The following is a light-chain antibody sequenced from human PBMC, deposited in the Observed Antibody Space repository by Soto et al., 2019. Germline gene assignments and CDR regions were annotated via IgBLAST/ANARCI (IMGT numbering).Light chain of an antibody. J-gene: IGKJ2*01. V-gene: IGKV1-39*01. CDR1: QSISSY. CDR2: AAS. Sequence: DIQMTQPPSSLSASVGERVTITCRASQSISSYLNWYQQKPGKAPKLLLYAASSLQSGVPSRYSGSGSGTDFALTISSLQPEDFAPYYCHQSYSTPYTFGQGTKLEIK. CDR3: HQSYSTPYT.